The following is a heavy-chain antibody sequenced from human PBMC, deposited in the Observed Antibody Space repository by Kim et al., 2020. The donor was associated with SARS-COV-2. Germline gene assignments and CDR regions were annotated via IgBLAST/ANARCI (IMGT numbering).Heavy chain of an antibody. CDR3: ANVAGIQSLLMDV. CDR1: GFTFSNYD. J-gene: IGHJ6*02. Sequence: GGSLRLSCTPSGFTFSNYDMHWVRQAPGKGLEWMAGISSDGSSESYADSVKGRFSISRDNARNTLFLQTYSLTLEDTAVYYCANVAGIQSLLMDVWGQGTTVTVSS. CDR2: ISSDGSSE. D-gene: IGHD2-21*01. V-gene: IGHV3-30*18.